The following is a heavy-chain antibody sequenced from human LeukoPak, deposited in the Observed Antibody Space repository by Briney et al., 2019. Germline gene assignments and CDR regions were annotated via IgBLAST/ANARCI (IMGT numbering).Heavy chain of an antibody. CDR3: AGQNWGLFYDMDV. CDR2: IQYGRST. Sequence: SETLSLTCTVSGGSIRNYYWSWIRQPPGKALECIGYIQYGRSTNYNPSLKSRVTISVDTSKNQFSLNLSSVTAADTAMYYCAGQNWGLFYDMDVWGQGTTVTVSS. CDR1: GGSIRNYY. D-gene: IGHD7-27*01. J-gene: IGHJ6*02. V-gene: IGHV4-59*01.